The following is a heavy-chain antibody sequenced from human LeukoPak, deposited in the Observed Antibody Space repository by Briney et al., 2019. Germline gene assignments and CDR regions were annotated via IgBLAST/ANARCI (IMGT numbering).Heavy chain of an antibody. Sequence: SVKVSCKASGCTFSSYAISWVRQAPGQGLEWMGGIIPIFGTANYAQKFQGRVTITADESTSTAYMELSSLRSEDTAVYYCASSGGFDWLSGLYYFDYWGQGTLVTVSS. V-gene: IGHV1-69*01. CDR2: IIPIFGTA. D-gene: IGHD3-9*01. CDR1: GCTFSSYA. CDR3: ASSGGFDWLSGLYYFDY. J-gene: IGHJ4*02.